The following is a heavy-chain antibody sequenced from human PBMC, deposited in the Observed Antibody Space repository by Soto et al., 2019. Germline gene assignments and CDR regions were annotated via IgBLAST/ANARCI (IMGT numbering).Heavy chain of an antibody. J-gene: IGHJ4*02. V-gene: IGHV3-21*01. CDR2: ISGSSTYI. D-gene: IGHD5-12*01. CDR3: ARDDKRGYDFGY. Sequence: EVQLLESGGGLVQPGGSLRLSCAASGFTFSTYSINWVRQAPGKGLEWVSSISGSSTYIFYADSVKGRFTISRDNAKNSLYLQMNSLRAEDTAVYYCARDDKRGYDFGYWGQGTLVTVSS. CDR1: GFTFSTYS.